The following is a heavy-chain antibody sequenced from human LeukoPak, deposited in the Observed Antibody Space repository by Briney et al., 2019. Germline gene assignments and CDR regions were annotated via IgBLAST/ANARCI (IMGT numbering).Heavy chain of an antibody. D-gene: IGHD6-13*01. CDR1: GGSFSGYY. Sequence: ETLSLTCAVYGGSFSGYYWSWVRQPPGKGLEWVSYISSRSATIYYADSVKGRFTISRDNAKNSLYLQMNSLRAEDTAVYYCARDPLSSSSFDLWGQGTLVTVSS. CDR3: ARDPLSSSSFDL. V-gene: IGHV3-48*01. CDR2: ISSRSATI. J-gene: IGHJ4*02.